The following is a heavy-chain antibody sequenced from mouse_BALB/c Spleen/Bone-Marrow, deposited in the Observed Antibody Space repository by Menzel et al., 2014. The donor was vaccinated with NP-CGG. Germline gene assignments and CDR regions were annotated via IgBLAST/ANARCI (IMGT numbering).Heavy chain of an antibody. CDR2: ITSGGSYT. Sequence: EVQVVESGGGLVKPGGSLKLSCAASGFTFSSYTMSCVRQTPEKRLEWVATITSGGSYTYYPDSVKGRFTISKDNAKDTLYLQMSSLKSEDTAMYYCTRDNGPFDYWGQGTTLTVSS. CDR3: TRDNGPFDY. CDR1: GFTFSSYT. D-gene: IGHD1-2*01. V-gene: IGHV5-6-4*01. J-gene: IGHJ2*01.